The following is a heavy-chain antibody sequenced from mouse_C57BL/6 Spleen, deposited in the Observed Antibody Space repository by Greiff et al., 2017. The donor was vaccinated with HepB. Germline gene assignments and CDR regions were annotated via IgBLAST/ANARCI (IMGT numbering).Heavy chain of an antibody. V-gene: IGHV5-17*01. CDR2: ISSGSSTI. CDR1: GFTFSDYG. CDR3: AKGITTVVSPEYFDV. J-gene: IGHJ1*03. Sequence: EVQGVESGGGLVKPGGSLKLSCAASGFTFSDYGMHWVRQAPEKGLEWVAYISSGSSTIYYADTVKGRFTISRDNAKNTLFLQMTSLRSEDTAMYYCAKGITTVVSPEYFDVWGKGTTVTVSS. D-gene: IGHD1-1*01.